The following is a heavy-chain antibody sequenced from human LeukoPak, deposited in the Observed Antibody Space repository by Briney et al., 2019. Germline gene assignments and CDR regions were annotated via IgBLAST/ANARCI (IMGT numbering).Heavy chain of an antibody. CDR1: GFTFSSYG. D-gene: IGHD2-21*02. CDR3: ARDRDPLLFDY. V-gene: IGHV3-33*01. J-gene: IGHJ4*02. CDR2: IWYDGSNK. Sequence: GRSLRLSCAASGFTFSSYGVHWVRQAPGKGLEWVAVIWYDGSNKYYADSVKGRFTISRDNSKNTLYLQMNSLRAEDTAVYYCARDRDPLLFDYWGQGTLVTVSS.